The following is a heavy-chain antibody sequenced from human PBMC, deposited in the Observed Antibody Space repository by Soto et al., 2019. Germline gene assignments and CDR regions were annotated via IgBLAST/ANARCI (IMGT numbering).Heavy chain of an antibody. V-gene: IGHV5-10-1*01. D-gene: IGHD6-19*01. CDR2: IDPSDSYT. Sequence: GESLKISCKGSGYSFTTYWISWVRQKPGKGLEWMGRIDPSDSYTNYSPSFQGPVTISADKSVSTAYLQWSSLKASDTAMYYCARHVSGWNFDYWGQGTLVTVSS. CDR3: ARHVSGWNFDY. CDR1: GYSFTTYW. J-gene: IGHJ4*02.